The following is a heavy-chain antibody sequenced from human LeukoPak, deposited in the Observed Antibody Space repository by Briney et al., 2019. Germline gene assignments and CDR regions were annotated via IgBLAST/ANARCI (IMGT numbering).Heavy chain of an antibody. Sequence: SETLSLTCAVSGGSFSGYYWSWIRQPPGKGLEWIGEINHSGSTNYNPSLKSLVTISVATSKNQFSLKLSSVTAADTAVYYCARGLPSSSWYPYYYYMDVWGKGTTVTVSS. D-gene: IGHD6-13*01. J-gene: IGHJ6*03. CDR3: ARGLPSSSWYPYYYYMDV. CDR2: INHSGST. CDR1: GGSFSGYY. V-gene: IGHV4-34*01.